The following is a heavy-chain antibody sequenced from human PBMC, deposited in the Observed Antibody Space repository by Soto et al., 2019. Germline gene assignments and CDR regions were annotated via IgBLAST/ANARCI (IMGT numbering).Heavy chain of an antibody. J-gene: IGHJ5*02. CDR1: GFTFSSYA. V-gene: IGHV3-23*01. D-gene: IGHD6-6*01. Sequence: EVQLLESGGGLVQPGGSLRLSCAASGFTFSSYAMSWVRQAPGKGLEWVSAISGSGGSTYYADSVKGRFTISRDNSKNTRDLQMNSLRAEDTAVYYCAKDLDSSSQYNWFDPWGQGTLVTVSS. CDR2: ISGSGGST. CDR3: AKDLDSSSQYNWFDP.